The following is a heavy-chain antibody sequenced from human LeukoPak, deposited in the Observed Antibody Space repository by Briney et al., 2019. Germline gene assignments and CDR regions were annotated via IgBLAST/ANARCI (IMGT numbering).Heavy chain of an antibody. J-gene: IGHJ5*02. CDR2: ISYDGSNE. V-gene: IGHV3-30*04. CDR3: ARESTVTTRTYNWFDP. D-gene: IGHD4-17*01. Sequence: GMSLRLSCTASGFTFSNYAMHWVRQAPGKGPEWVAVISYDGSNENYADSVKGRSTISRDNSKNTLSLQMNSLTPEDTAVYYCARESTVTTRTYNWFDPWGQGTLVTVSS. CDR1: GFTFSNYA.